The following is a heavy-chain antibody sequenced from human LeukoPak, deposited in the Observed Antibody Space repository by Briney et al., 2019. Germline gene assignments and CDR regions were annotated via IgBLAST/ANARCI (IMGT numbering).Heavy chain of an antibody. D-gene: IGHD3-3*01. CDR3: ARYDFWSGYYQFDY. CDR1: GYTFTGYY. CDR2: INPNSGGT. Sequence: ASVKVSCKASGYTFTGYYMHWVRQAPGQGLEWIGWINPNSGGTNYAQKFQGRVTMTRDTSISTAYMELSRLRSDDTAVYYCARYDFWSGYYQFDYWGQGTLVTVSS. V-gene: IGHV1-2*02. J-gene: IGHJ4*02.